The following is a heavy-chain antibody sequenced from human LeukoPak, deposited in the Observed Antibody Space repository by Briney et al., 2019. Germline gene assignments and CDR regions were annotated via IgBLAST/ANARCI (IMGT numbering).Heavy chain of an antibody. V-gene: IGHV6-1*01. D-gene: IGHD3-22*01. CDR2: TYYRSKWYN. CDR1: GDSVSSNSVT. J-gene: IGHJ4*02. CDR3: GRGGTGYYDSSGYFDY. Sequence: SQTLSLTCAISGDSVSSNSVTWNWIRQSPSRGLEWLGRTYYRSKWYNDYAVSVKSRITINSDTSKNQFSLQLNSVTPEDTAVYYCGRGGTGYYDSSGYFDYWGQGTLVTVSS.